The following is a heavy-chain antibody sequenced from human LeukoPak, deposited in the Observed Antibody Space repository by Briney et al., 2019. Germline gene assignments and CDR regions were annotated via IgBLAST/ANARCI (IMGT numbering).Heavy chain of an antibody. Sequence: SETLSLTCTVSGGSISRGGYYWSWVRQHPGKGLEWIGYIYYSGSTYYNPSLKSRVTISVDTSKNQFSLKLSSVTAADTAVYYCARDDVDYGAFDIWGQGTMVTVSS. CDR2: IYYSGST. CDR1: GGSISRGGYY. V-gene: IGHV4-31*03. D-gene: IGHD4-17*01. J-gene: IGHJ3*02. CDR3: ARDDVDYGAFDI.